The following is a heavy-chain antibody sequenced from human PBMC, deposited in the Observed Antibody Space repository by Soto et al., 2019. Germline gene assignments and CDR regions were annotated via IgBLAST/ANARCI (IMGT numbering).Heavy chain of an antibody. J-gene: IGHJ4*02. D-gene: IGHD3-22*01. CDR3: ASDGETYYYDSSGYYFAY. CDR2: IIPIFGTA. CDR1: GGTFSSYA. V-gene: IGHV1-69*13. Sequence: SVKVSCKASGGTFSSYAISWVRQAPGPGLEWMGGIIPIFGTANYAQKFQGRVTITADESTSTAYMELSSLRSEDTAVYYCASDGETYYYDSSGYYFAYWGQGTLVTVSS.